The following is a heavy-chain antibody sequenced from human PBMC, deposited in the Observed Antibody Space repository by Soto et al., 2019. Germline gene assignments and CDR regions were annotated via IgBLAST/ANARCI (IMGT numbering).Heavy chain of an antibody. CDR2: IKSKTDGGTT. Sequence: GGSLRLSCAASGFTFSNAWMNWVRQAPGKGLEWVGRIKSKTDGGTTDYAAPVKGRFTISRDDSKNTPYLQMNSLKTEDTAVYYCTTEAYYYDSSGKVDYWGQGTLVTVSS. J-gene: IGHJ4*02. CDR1: GFTFSNAW. CDR3: TTEAYYYDSSGKVDY. V-gene: IGHV3-15*07. D-gene: IGHD3-22*01.